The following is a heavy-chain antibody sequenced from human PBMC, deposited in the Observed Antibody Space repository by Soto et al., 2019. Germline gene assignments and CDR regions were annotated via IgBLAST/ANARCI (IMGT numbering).Heavy chain of an antibody. CDR1: GGSISSGGYY. J-gene: IGHJ3*02. CDR3: ARGSVLRFLEWPDAFDI. D-gene: IGHD3-3*01. CDR2: IYYSGST. Sequence: QVQLQESGPGLVKPSQTLSLTCTVSGGSISSGGYYWSWIRQHPGKGLEWIGYIYYSGSTYYNPSLKSRVTISVDTSQNQFSLKLSSVTAADTAVYYCARGSVLRFLEWPDAFDIWGQGTMVTVSS. V-gene: IGHV4-31*03.